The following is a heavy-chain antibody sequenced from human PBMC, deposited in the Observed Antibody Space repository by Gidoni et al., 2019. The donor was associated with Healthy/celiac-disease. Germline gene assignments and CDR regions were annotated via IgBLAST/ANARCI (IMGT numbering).Heavy chain of an antibody. CDR2: INHSGST. Sequence: QVQLQQWGAGLLKPSETLSLTCAVYGGSFSGYYWSWIRQPPGEGLEWIGEINHSGSTNYNPSLKSRVTISVDTSKNQFSLKLSSVTAADTAVYYCARDSYDFWSGYYTRGYYYGMDVWGQGTTVTVSS. J-gene: IGHJ6*02. CDR3: ARDSYDFWSGYYTRGYYYGMDV. V-gene: IGHV4-34*01. CDR1: GGSFSGYY. D-gene: IGHD3-3*01.